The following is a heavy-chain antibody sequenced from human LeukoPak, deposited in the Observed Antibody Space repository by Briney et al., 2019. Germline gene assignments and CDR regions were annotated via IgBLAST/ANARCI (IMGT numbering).Heavy chain of an antibody. CDR1: GFTVSSNY. Sequence: GGSLRLSCAASGFTVSSNYMSWVRQAPGKGLEWVSVIYSGGSTYYADSVKGRFTISRDNSKNTLYLQMNSLRAEDTAVYYCARALRYFDWLLNYAFDIWGQGTMVTVSS. V-gene: IGHV3-53*01. CDR2: IYSGGST. D-gene: IGHD3-9*01. J-gene: IGHJ3*02. CDR3: ARALRYFDWLLNYAFDI.